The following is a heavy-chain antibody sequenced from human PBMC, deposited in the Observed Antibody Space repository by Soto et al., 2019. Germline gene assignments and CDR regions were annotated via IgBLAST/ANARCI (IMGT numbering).Heavy chain of an antibody. D-gene: IGHD2-15*01. Sequence: EVQLLESGGGLVQPGGSLRLSCAASGFTFSSYAMSWVRQAPGKGLEWVSAISGSGGSTYYADCVKGRFTISRDNSKNTLYLQMNSLRAEDTAVYYCAKVSGGTTGGGDYWGQGTLVTVSS. CDR3: AKVSGGTTGGGDY. J-gene: IGHJ4*02. CDR2: ISGSGGST. V-gene: IGHV3-23*01. CDR1: GFTFSSYA.